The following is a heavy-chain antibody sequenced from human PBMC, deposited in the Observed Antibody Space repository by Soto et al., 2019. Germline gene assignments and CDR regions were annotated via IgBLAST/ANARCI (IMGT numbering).Heavy chain of an antibody. CDR2: VSGSGGAT. CDR3: ALRYYFESASYYYTAYYYYAVDV. V-gene: IGHV3-23*01. CDR1: GLTFKDYA. Sequence: DVELLESGGGSAQPGGSLRLSCKVSGLTFKDYAMNWVRQAPGKGLEWVSAVSGSGGATHYADSVKGRFTISRDNSKSTLYLQMNALRAEDTAVYYCALRYYFESASYYYTAYYYYAVDVWGVGTTVTVSS. D-gene: IGHD3-22*01. J-gene: IGHJ6*04.